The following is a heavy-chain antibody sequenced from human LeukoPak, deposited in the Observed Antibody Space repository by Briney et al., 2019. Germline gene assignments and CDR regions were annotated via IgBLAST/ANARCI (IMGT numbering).Heavy chain of an antibody. CDR1: GFIFTNYF. D-gene: IGHD3-3*01. Sequence: GGSLRLSCAASGFIFTNYFMSRVRQAPGKGLEWVASIKHDGSEKYYVDSVRGRFTISRDNTMNSLYLQMSSLRAEDTAVYYCATDRGWRTSGYYLYYFEYWGQGTLVTYSS. J-gene: IGHJ4*02. CDR2: IKHDGSEK. V-gene: IGHV3-7*01. CDR3: ATDRGWRTSGYYLYYFEY.